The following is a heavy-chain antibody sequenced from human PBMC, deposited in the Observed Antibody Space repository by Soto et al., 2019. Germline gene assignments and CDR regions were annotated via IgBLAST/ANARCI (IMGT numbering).Heavy chain of an antibody. CDR2: IIPIFGTA. CDR3: AREVPGCDSSGYYCRYFDY. CDR1: GGTFSSYA. Sequence: GASVKVSCKASGGTFSSYAISWVRQAPGQGLEWMGGIIPIFGTANYAQKFQGRVTITADESTSTAYMELSSLRSEDTAVYYCAREVPGCDSSGYYCRYFDYWGQGTLVTVPS. D-gene: IGHD3-22*01. V-gene: IGHV1-69*13. J-gene: IGHJ4*02.